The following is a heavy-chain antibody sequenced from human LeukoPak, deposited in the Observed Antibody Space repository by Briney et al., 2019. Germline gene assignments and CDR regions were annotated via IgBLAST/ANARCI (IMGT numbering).Heavy chain of an antibody. V-gene: IGHV3-33*01. CDR2: VWYDGSNK. Sequence: PGRSLRRSCAASGFTFSSYGMHWVRQAPGKGLEWVAVVWYDGSNKYYADSVKGRFTISRDNSKNTLYLQMNSLRAEDTAVYYCARDFSRAYSSGSYLPLHYWGQGTLVTVSS. D-gene: IGHD6-19*01. J-gene: IGHJ4*02. CDR3: ARDFSRAYSSGSYLPLHY. CDR1: GFTFSSYG.